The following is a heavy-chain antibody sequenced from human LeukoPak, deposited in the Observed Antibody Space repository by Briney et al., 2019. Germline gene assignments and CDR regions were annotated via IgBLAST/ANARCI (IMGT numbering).Heavy chain of an antibody. CDR1: GFTFTSHG. D-gene: IGHD6-19*01. J-gene: IGHJ4*02. CDR3: ARDGPGIAVAGFDY. CDR2: IWYDGSKK. Sequence: PGRSLRLSCAASGFTFTSHGMHWVRQAPGKGLEWVAIIWYDGSKKYYADSVKGRFTISRDDSKNTLYVQMNSLRAEDTAVYYCARDGPGIAVAGFDYWGQGTLVTVSS. V-gene: IGHV3-33*01.